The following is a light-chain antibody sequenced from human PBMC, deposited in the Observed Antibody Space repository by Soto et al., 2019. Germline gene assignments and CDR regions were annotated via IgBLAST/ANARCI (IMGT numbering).Light chain of an antibody. CDR2: EVR. CDR3: SSYSTSATAYV. CDR1: SSDVDNGYNS. V-gene: IGLV2-14*01. J-gene: IGLJ1*01. Sequence: QSALTQPDSVSGSPGQSITISCTGSSSDVDNGYNSVSWYQQHPGKAPKLMIYEVRNRPSGVSNRFSGSTSGNTASLTISGLQAEDEADYYCSSYSTSATAYVFGTGTKVTVL.